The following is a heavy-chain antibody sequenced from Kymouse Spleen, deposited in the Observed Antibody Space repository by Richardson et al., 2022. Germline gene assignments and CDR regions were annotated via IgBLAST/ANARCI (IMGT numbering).Heavy chain of an antibody. CDR1: GGSFSGYY. D-gene: IGHD3-3*01. V-gene: IGHV4-34*01. Sequence: QVQLQQWGAGLLKPSETLSLTCAVYGGSFSGYYWSWIRQPPGKGLEWIGEINHSGSTNYNPSLKSRVTISVDTSKNQFSLKLSSVTAADTAVYYCARVGDFWSGYDAFDIWGQGTMVTVSS. J-gene: IGHJ3*02. CDR2: INHSGST. CDR3: ARVGDFWSGYDAFDI.